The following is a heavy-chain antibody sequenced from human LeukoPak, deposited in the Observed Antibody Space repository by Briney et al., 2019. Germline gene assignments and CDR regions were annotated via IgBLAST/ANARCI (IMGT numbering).Heavy chain of an antibody. CDR3: ARNGAWGSYRLHDF. CDR2: INPNSGGT. Sequence: ASVKVSCKASGYTFIDYYIHWVRQAPGQGLEWMGWINPNSGGTHYAQKFQGRVTMTRDTSISTAHMELTNLISDDTAVYYCARNGAWGSYRLHDFWGQGTLVTVSS. CDR1: GYTFIDYY. J-gene: IGHJ4*02. V-gene: IGHV1-2*02. D-gene: IGHD3-16*02.